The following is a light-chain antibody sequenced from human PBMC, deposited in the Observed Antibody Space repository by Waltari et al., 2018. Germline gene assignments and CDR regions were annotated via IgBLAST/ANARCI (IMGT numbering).Light chain of an antibody. CDR2: EDR. J-gene: IGLJ3*02. V-gene: IGLV3-10*01. CDR3: CSTDSSGNHGV. CDR1: ACPKKH. Sequence: SYELNQPPSVSVSPGQTARITCFGDACPKKHAHWYQQKSGQAPVLVIYEDRKRPSGIPETFSGSSSGTMATLTISGAQVEDEADYYCCSTDSSGNHGVFGGGTKLTVL.